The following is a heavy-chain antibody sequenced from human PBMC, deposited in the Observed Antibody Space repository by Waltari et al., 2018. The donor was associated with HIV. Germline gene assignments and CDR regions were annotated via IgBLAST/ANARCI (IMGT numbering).Heavy chain of an antibody. CDR2: FDPEDDET. J-gene: IGHJ6*02. Sequence: QVQLVQSGAEVKKPGASVKVSCKVSGYTPHEFAMPWVRQAPGKGLEWMGNFDPEDDETIYAQKFQGRITMTEDTSSDTAYMELSSLTSGDTAVYYCATDFSGMVRAYSYYSLDVWGQGTTVTVSS. CDR3: ATDFSGMVRAYSYYSLDV. D-gene: IGHD3-10*01. CDR1: GYTPHEFA. V-gene: IGHV1-24*01.